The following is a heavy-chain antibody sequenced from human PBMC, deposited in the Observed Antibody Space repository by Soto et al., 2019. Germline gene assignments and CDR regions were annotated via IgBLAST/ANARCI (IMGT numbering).Heavy chain of an antibody. CDR2: ISSSGGRT. V-gene: IGHV3-23*01. CDR1: GFTFRNSA. CDR3: AKVQEFCGFNCYIVDS. Sequence: GGSLRLSCVASGFTFRNSAMSWVRHVPGKGLEWAAGISSSGGRTNYADSVKGRFTISRDNSKDTLYLQMNSLRAEDTALYYCAKVQEFCGFNCYIVDSWGQGVLVTVSS. J-gene: IGHJ4*02. D-gene: IGHD2-21*02.